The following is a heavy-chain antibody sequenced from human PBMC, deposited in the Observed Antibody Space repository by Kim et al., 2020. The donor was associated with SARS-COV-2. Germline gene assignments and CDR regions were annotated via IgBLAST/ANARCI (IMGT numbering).Heavy chain of an antibody. Sequence: PGSVKGRTAIATENAKNSLYLQMNSLRAGDTAVYYCARESSGWYSGAFDIWGQGTMVTVSS. D-gene: IGHD6-19*01. V-gene: IGHV3-13*01. J-gene: IGHJ3*02. CDR3: ARESSGWYSGAFDI.